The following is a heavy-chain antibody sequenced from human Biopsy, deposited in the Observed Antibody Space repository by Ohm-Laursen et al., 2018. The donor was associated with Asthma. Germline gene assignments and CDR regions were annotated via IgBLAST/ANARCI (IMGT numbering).Heavy chain of an antibody. J-gene: IGHJ4*02. D-gene: IGHD3-3*01. V-gene: IGHV3-30-3*01. Sequence: SLRLSCSASGFTFGDYWMSWVRQVPGKGLEWVAGIFFDGSNKYYADSVNGRFTVSRDDSKNTLYLQMDSLRPDDTAVYYCARDVMEWYLPAFDFWGQGTLVTVSS. CDR2: IFFDGSNK. CDR1: GFTFGDYW. CDR3: ARDVMEWYLPAFDF.